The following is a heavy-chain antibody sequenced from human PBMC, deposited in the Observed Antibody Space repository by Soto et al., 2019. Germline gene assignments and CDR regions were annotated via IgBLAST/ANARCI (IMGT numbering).Heavy chain of an antibody. CDR3: ARDSGRGRYCSGGSCYMDAFDI. CDR1: GYTFTSYG. Sequence: ASVKVSCKASGYTFTSYGISWVRQAPGQGLEWMGWISAYNGNTNYAQKLQGRATMTTDTSTSTAYMELRSLRSDDTAVYYCARDSGRGRYCSGGSCYMDAFDIWGQGTMVTVS. CDR2: ISAYNGNT. J-gene: IGHJ3*02. V-gene: IGHV1-18*01. D-gene: IGHD2-15*01.